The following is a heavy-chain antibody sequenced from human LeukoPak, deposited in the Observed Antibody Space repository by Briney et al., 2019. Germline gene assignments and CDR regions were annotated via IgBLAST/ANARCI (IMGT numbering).Heavy chain of an antibody. D-gene: IGHD2-21*02. Sequence: PSETLSLTCAVYGGSFSGYYWSWIRQPPGKGLEWIGEIDHSGRTNSNASLKSRVTLSADTSKNQFSLKLSSVTAADTAVYYCARHGYCGGDCYPTRPNWFDPWGQGTLVTVSS. CDR2: IDHSGRT. CDR1: GGSFSGYY. CDR3: ARHGYCGGDCYPTRPNWFDP. V-gene: IGHV4-34*01. J-gene: IGHJ5*02.